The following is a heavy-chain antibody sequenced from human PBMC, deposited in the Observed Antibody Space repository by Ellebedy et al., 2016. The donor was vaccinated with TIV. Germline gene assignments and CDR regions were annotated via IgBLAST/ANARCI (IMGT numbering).Heavy chain of an antibody. V-gene: IGHV4-4*02. CDR1: GGSITTGTY. CDR3: ARSSGYFSLDY. CDR2: ISHSGDT. J-gene: IGHJ4*02. D-gene: IGHD3-22*01. Sequence: SETLSLXCAVSGGSITTGTYWSWVRQPPGAGLEWLGEISHSGDTKYNPSLKTRVTISIDKSKNQFSLRLNSVTAADTAVYYCARSSGYFSLDYWGQGTLVTVSS.